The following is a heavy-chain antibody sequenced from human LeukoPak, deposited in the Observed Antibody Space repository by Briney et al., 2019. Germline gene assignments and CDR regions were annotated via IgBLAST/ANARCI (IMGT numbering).Heavy chain of an antibody. CDR3: ARERDSGWSHDY. Sequence: ETLSLTCTVSGDSISNYYWSWIRQPAGKGLEWIGRIYTSGTTNYNPSLKSRVSMSVDTSNNQFSLRLSSVTAADTAVYFCARERDSGWSHDYWGQGSLVTVSS. CDR1: GDSISNYY. V-gene: IGHV4-4*07. J-gene: IGHJ4*02. CDR2: IYTSGTT. D-gene: IGHD6-19*01.